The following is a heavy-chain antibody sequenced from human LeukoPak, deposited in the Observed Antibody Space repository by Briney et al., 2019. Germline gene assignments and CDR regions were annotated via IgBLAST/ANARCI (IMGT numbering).Heavy chain of an antibody. CDR2: ISADNHNT. CDR3: ARDRRGYSAYDGEGFDY. D-gene: IGHD5-12*01. Sequence: ASVTVSCKASGHIFANYGFSWVRQAPGQGLEWMGWISADNHNTKYAQKFQDRVTMTADISTSTVYMELRSLRSDDTAVYYCARDRRGYSAYDGEGFDYWGQGTLVTVSS. CDR1: GHIFANYG. J-gene: IGHJ4*02. V-gene: IGHV1-18*04.